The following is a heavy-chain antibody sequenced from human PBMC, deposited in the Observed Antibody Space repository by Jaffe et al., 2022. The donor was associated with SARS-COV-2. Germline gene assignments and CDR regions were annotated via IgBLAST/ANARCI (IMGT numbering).Heavy chain of an antibody. CDR1: GFTFSSYG. D-gene: IGHD2-21*01. V-gene: IGHV3-30*18. J-gene: IGHJ4*02. CDR3: AKDMRGWHIVVGEIDY. Sequence: QVQLVESGGGVVQPGRSLRLSCAASGFTFSSYGIHWVRQAPGKGLEWVAVISYDGSNKYYADSVKGRFTISRDNSKNTLYLQMNSLRAEDTAVYYCAKDMRGWHIVVGEIDYWGQGTLVTVSS. CDR2: ISYDGSNK.